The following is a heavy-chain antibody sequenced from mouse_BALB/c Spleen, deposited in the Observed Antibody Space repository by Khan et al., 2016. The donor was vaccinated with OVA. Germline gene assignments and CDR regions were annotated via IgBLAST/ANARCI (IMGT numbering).Heavy chain of an antibody. CDR3: VREAAYHKSDGSFTY. CDR2: INPSNYYT. J-gene: IGHJ3*01. V-gene: IGHV1-4*01. Sequence: QVQLKESGAELARPGASVKMSCRASGYTFTSYTMHWIRQRPGKAQEWIGHINPSNYYTNYNQNFKDKATLNVDKSSSTAYMQLSSLTSEDSAVYYCVREAAYHKSDGSFTYWNQATLVTIS. CDR1: GYTFTSYT. D-gene: IGHD2-14*01.